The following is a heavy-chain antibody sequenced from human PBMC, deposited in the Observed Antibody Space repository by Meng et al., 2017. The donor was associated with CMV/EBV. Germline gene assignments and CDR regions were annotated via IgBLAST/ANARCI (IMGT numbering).Heavy chain of an antibody. CDR1: GFTFSSYA. V-gene: IGHV3-23*01. Sequence: GGSLRLSCAASGFTFSSYAMSWVRQAPGKGLEWVSAISGSGGSTYYADSVKGRFTISRDNSKNTLYLKMNSLRAEDTAVYYCAKDRCSSTSGYTDLPYWGQGTLVTVSS. CDR2: ISGSGGST. CDR3: AKDRCSSTSGYTDLPY. D-gene: IGHD2-2*02. J-gene: IGHJ4*02.